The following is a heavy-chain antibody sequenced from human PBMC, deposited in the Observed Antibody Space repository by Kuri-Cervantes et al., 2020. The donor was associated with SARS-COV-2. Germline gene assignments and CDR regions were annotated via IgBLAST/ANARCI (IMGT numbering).Heavy chain of an antibody. Sequence: ASVKVSCKASGYTFSRYGLAWSRQAPGHGPEWMGWISPNNGNTRYAQKFRGRVTLTTDSSTNTAYMELNSLRSDDTAVYYCARDYSSPYYFEFWGQGSLVTVSS. CDR2: ISPNNGNT. D-gene: IGHD4-11*01. J-gene: IGHJ4*02. V-gene: IGHV1-18*01. CDR1: GYTFSRYG. CDR3: ARDYSSPYYFEF.